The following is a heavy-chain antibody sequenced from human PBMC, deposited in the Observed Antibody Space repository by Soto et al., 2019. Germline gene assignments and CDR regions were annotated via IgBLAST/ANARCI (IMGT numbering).Heavy chain of an antibody. J-gene: IGHJ2*01. CDR2: IKQDGSEK. Sequence: GGSLRLSCAASGFTFSSYWMSWVRQAPGKGLEWVANIKQDGSEKYYVDSVKGRFTISRDNAKNSLYLQMNSLRAEDTAVYYCARVGYGDYAYWYFDLWGRGTLVTVSS. CDR1: GFTFSSYW. CDR3: ARVGYGDYAYWYFDL. D-gene: IGHD4-17*01. V-gene: IGHV3-7*01.